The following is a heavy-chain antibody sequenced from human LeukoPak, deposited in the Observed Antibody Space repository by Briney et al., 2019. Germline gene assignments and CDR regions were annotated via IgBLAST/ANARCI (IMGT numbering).Heavy chain of an antibody. CDR1: GGSISSYY. CDR2: IYYSGSA. Sequence: PSKTLSLTCTVSGGSISSYYWSWIRQPPGKGLEWIGNIYYSGSAYYNPSLKSRVTMSVDTSKNQFSLKLSSVTAADTAVYYCATGGGAIVVPAAMPGYYFDYWGQGTLVTVSS. J-gene: IGHJ4*02. D-gene: IGHD2-2*01. CDR3: ATGGGAIVVPAAMPGYYFDY. V-gene: IGHV4-59*04.